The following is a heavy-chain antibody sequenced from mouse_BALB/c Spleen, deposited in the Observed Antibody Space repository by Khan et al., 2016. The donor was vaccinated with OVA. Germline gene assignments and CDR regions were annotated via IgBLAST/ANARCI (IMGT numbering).Heavy chain of an antibody. Sequence: EVELVASGGGLVTPGRSLKVSCAASGFTFSNYAMSWVRQTPEKRLEWVASISTGGSTYYPDSVKGRFTISRDNARNILYLQMSSLRSEDTAMYYCARDYWFVYWGQGTLVTVSA. CDR1: GFTFSNYA. CDR3: ARDYWFVY. CDR2: ISTGGST. V-gene: IGHV5-6-5*01. J-gene: IGHJ3*01.